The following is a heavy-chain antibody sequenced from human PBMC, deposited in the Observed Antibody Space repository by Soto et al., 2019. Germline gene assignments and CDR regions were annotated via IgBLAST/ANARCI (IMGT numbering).Heavy chain of an antibody. CDR2: VIPLYGTP. D-gene: IGHD6-19*01. CDR3: ARDIAVAKLTSWFDP. CDR1: AGTLSRYA. J-gene: IGHJ5*02. Sequence: QVQLVQSGAEVKKPGFSVKVSCKASAGTLSRYAINWVRQAPGQGLEWMGGVIPLYGTPNYAQKSQGRVTITADESTSTAYMELSSLRSEDTAVYYCARDIAVAKLTSWFDPWGQGTLVTVSS. V-gene: IGHV1-69*01.